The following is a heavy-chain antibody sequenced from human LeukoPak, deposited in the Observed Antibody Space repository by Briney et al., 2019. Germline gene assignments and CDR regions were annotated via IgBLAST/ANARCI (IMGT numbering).Heavy chain of an antibody. CDR1: GFTFSDYY. J-gene: IGHJ4*02. Sequence: GGSLRLSCAASGFTFSDYYMSWTRQARGEGRVWVTYISSSGSTKYYEDSVKGRFTISRDNAKNSLYLQMNSLRAEDTALYYCARGGYSYGYQRGFFDYWGQGTLVTVSS. CDR2: ISSSGSTK. D-gene: IGHD5-18*01. CDR3: ARGGYSYGYQRGFFDY. V-gene: IGHV3-11*01.